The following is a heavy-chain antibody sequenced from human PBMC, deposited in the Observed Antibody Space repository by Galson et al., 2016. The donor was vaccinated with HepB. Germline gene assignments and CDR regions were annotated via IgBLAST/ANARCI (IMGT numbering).Heavy chain of an antibody. CDR3: ARDRSRRGWYPYDYGLDV. V-gene: IGHV1-69*13. Sequence: SVKVSCKASGGTFSTENISWVRQAPGQGLEWMGVIIPFSGTAHYAQKFQGQVTITADDSTSTAYMELSSLRSEDTAVYYCARDRSRRGWYPYDYGLDVWGQGTTVTVSS. CDR1: GGTFSTEN. J-gene: IGHJ6*02. CDR2: IIPFSGTA. D-gene: IGHD6-19*01.